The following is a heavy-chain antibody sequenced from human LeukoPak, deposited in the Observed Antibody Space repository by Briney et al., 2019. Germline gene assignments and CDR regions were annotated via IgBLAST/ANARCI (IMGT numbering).Heavy chain of an antibody. CDR3: ARTAAAGTLFDY. CDR2: INPNSGGT. J-gene: IGHJ4*02. CDR1: GCTFTGYY. Sequence: ASVKVSCKASGCTFTGYYMHWVRQAPGQGLEWMGWINPNSGGTNYAQKFQGRVTMTRDTSISTAYMELSRLRSDDTAVYYCARTAAAGTLFDYWGQGTLVTVSS. D-gene: IGHD6-13*01. V-gene: IGHV1-2*02.